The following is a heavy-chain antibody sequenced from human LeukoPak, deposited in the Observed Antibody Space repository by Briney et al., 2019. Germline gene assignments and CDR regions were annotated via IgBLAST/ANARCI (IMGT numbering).Heavy chain of an antibody. CDR3: ARVVIGIRYFDWLPNYYYYYMGV. J-gene: IGHJ6*03. CDR1: GFTFSSYW. V-gene: IGHV3-7*01. Sequence: QAGGSLRLSCAASGFTFSSYWMSWVRQAPGKGLEWVANIKQDGSEKYYVDSVKGRFTISRDNAKNSLYLQMNSLRAEDTAVYYCARVVIGIRYFDWLPNYYYYYMGVWGKGTTVTVSS. D-gene: IGHD3-9*01. CDR2: IKQDGSEK.